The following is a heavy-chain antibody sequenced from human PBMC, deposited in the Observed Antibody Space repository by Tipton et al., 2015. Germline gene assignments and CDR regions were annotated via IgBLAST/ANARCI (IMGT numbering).Heavy chain of an antibody. CDR3: AKVYASSSWYVDY. Sequence: TLSLTCSVSGGSITTYYWSWIRQPPGKGLEWIGYIYYLGSTIYNPSFKSRVTISGDTSKNQLSLRVSSVTAADTAVYYCAKVYASSSWYVDYWGQGTLVTVSS. CDR2: IYYLGST. J-gene: IGHJ4*02. D-gene: IGHD6-13*01. V-gene: IGHV4-59*01. CDR1: GGSITTYY.